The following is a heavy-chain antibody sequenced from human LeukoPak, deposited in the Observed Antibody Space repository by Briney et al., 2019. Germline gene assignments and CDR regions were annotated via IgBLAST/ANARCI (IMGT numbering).Heavy chain of an antibody. V-gene: IGHV3-23*01. CDR3: ATSSYGDYVPFDY. J-gene: IGHJ4*02. D-gene: IGHD4-17*01. CDR1: GFTFSSYA. Sequence: PGGSLSLSCAASGFTFSSYAMSWVRQAPGKGLEWVSAISGSGGSTYYADSVKGRFTISRDNSKNTLYLQMNSLRAEDTAVYYCATSSYGDYVPFDYWGQGTLVTVSA. CDR2: ISGSGGST.